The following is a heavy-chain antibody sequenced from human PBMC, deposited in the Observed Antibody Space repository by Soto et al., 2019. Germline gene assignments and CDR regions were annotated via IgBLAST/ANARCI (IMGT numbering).Heavy chain of an antibody. D-gene: IGHD3-22*01. Sequence: QMRLVQSGPEVRRPGASVKVSCKASGFSFSRSAVHWVRQARGQGLEWIGWIVGFSGNTNYAQRVHQRLSFTRDLSTSTVYMELYNLTSDATAIYFCAADNSGYLDSAFDIWGQGTAVIVSS. J-gene: IGHJ3*02. CDR2: IVGFSGNT. CDR3: AADNSGYLDSAFDI. V-gene: IGHV1-58*01. CDR1: GFSFSRSA.